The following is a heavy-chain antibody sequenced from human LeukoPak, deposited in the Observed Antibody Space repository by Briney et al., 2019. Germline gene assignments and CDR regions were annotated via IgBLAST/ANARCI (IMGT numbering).Heavy chain of an antibody. D-gene: IGHD4-17*01. J-gene: IGHJ6*03. CDR3: ARATVTKHYYYYYMDV. CDR1: GGTFSSYA. CDR2: IIPIFGTA. Sequence: ASVKVSCKASGGTFSSYAISWVRQAPGQGLEWMGGIIPIFGTANYAQKFQGRVTITADKSTSTAYMELSSLRSEDTAVYYCARATVTKHYYYYYMDVWGKGTTVTVSS. V-gene: IGHV1-69*06.